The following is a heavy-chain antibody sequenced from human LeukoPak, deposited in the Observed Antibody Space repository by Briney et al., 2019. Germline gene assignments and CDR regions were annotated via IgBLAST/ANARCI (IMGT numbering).Heavy chain of an antibody. CDR3: ARPGARWLHPNSNWFDP. Sequence: SETLSLTFAVYGGSFSGYYWSWIRQPPGKGLEWIGEINHSGSTNYNPSLKSRVTISVDTSKNQFSLKLSSVTAADTAVYYCARPGARWLHPNSNWFDPWGQGTLVTVSS. CDR2: INHSGST. CDR1: GGSFSGYY. J-gene: IGHJ5*02. D-gene: IGHD5-24*01. V-gene: IGHV4-34*01.